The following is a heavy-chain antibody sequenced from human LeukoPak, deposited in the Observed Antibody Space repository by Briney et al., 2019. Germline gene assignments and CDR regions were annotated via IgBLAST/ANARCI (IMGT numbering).Heavy chain of an antibody. J-gene: IGHJ2*01. V-gene: IGHV5-51*01. D-gene: IGHD1-26*01. CDR3: ASLFGEGATTFWYFDL. Sequence: GESLKISCKGSGYSFTGYWIGWVRLMPGKGLEWMGIIYPRDSDTTYSPSFQGQVTISADKSISTAYLQWSSLKASDTAIYYCASLFGEGATTFWYFDLWGRGTLVTVSS. CDR2: IYPRDSDT. CDR1: GYSFTGYW.